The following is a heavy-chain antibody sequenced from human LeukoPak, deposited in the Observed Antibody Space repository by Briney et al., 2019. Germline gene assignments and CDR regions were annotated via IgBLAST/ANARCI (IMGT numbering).Heavy chain of an antibody. CDR2: IRYDGSNK. V-gene: IGHV3-30*02. Sequence: PGGSLRLSCAASGFTFSSYGMHWVRQAPGKGLEWVAFIRYDGSNKYYADSVKGRFTISRDNSKNTLYLQMNSLRAEDTAVYYCAKDPGGYSYGGYYYYYYYYMDVWGKGTTVTISS. J-gene: IGHJ6*03. CDR3: AKDPGGYSYGGYYYYYYYYMDV. D-gene: IGHD5-18*01. CDR1: GFTFSSYG.